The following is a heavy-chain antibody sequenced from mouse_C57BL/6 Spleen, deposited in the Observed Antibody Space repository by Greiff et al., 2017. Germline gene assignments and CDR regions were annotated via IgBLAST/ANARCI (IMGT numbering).Heavy chain of an antibody. D-gene: IGHD3-2*02. Sequence: QVQLQQPGAELVRPGTSVKLSCKASGYTFTSYWMHWVKQRPGQGLEWIGVIDPSDSYTNYNQKFKGKATLTVDTSSSTAYMQLSSLTSEVSAVYYCARWQDSSGYIDYWGQGTTLTVSS. CDR3: ARWQDSSGYIDY. J-gene: IGHJ2*01. CDR1: GYTFTSYW. CDR2: IDPSDSYT. V-gene: IGHV1-59*01.